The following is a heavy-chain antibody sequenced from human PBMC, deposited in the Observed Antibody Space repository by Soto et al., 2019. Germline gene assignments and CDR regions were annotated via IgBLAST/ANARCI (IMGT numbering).Heavy chain of an antibody. D-gene: IGHD1-26*01. V-gene: IGHV3-23*01. CDR3: AKDAAYSASNFDS. CDR2: ISGSGAGT. J-gene: IGHJ4*02. Sequence: GGSLRLSCAASGFTFRSYAMNWVRQAPGKGLEWVSGISGSGAGTYYADSVKGRFTISRDNSKNTLYLQMNSLRAEDTALYYCAKDAAYSASNFDSWGQGTRVTVSS. CDR1: GFTFRSYA.